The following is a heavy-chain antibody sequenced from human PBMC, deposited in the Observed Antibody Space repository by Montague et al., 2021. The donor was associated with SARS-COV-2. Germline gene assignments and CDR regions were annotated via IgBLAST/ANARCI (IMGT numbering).Heavy chain of an antibody. CDR1: GGSISSSSYY. V-gene: IGHV4-39*01. Sequence: SETLSLTCTVSGGSISSSSYYWGWIRQPPGKGLEWIGNIYYSGSTYYNPSLKSRVTISVDTSKNQFSLKLSSVTAAGTAVYYCARQKMGSVTIFGVVVHDRWFDPWGQGTLVTVSS. CDR2: IYYSGST. D-gene: IGHD3-3*01. CDR3: ARQKMGSVTIFGVVVHDRWFDP. J-gene: IGHJ5*02.